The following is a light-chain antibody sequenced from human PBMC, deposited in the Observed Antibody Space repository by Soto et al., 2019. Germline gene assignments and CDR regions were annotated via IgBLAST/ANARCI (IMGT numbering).Light chain of an antibody. V-gene: IGKV1-5*03. Sequence: DDNITQSPFTLSGSIGARVTSTCRASQTISSWLAWYQQKPGKAPKLLIYKASTLKSGVPSRFSGSGSGTEFTLTISSLQPDDFAAYYCQQYNSYSEAFGQGTKVDNK. CDR2: KAS. CDR3: QQYNSYSEA. CDR1: QTISSW. J-gene: IGKJ1*01.